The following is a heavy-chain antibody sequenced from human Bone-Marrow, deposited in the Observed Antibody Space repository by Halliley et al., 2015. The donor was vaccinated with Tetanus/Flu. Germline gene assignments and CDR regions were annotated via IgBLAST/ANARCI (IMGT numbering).Heavy chain of an antibody. D-gene: IGHD3-10*01. V-gene: IGHV3-23*01. J-gene: IGHJ4*02. Sequence: ITGGGYSTYYADSVQGRFTISRDNSKNTLYLQMNSLRPEDTAVYYCVKDVVDYYCPATSLEFWGQGTLVSVSS. CDR3: VKDVVDYYCPATSLEF. CDR2: ITGGGYST.